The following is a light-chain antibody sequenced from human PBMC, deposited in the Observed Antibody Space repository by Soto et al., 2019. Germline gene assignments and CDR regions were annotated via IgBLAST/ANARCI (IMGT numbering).Light chain of an antibody. Sequence: QSALTQPPSASGSPGQPVTISCTGTSRDVGGYNYVSWYQQHPGKAPKLIISEVSKRPSGVPDRFSGSKSGNTASLSVSGLQADDEADYYCSSYAGSNNLVFGGGTKVTVL. CDR1: SRDVGGYNY. J-gene: IGLJ3*02. V-gene: IGLV2-8*01. CDR3: SSYAGSNNLV. CDR2: EVS.